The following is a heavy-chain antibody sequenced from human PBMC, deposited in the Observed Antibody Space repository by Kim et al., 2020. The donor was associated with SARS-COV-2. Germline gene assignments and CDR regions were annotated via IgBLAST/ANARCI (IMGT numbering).Heavy chain of an antibody. CDR2: ICPSGAP. Sequence: SETLSLTCAVAGGSVSSDYCWTWIRQPPGKGREWIGEICPSGAPNYNPSLKSRVTMSVDTSRNEFSLNLRSVTDADTAIYYCERDTSGYTEFDYWGQGTLVTVSS. D-gene: IGHD5-12*01. V-gene: IGHV4-4*02. CDR1: GGSVSSDYC. J-gene: IGHJ4*02. CDR3: ERDTSGYTEFDY.